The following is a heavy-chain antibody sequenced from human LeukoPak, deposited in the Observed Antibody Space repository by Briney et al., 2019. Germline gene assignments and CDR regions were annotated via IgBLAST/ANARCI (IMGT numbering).Heavy chain of an antibody. Sequence: GGSLRLSCAVSGSTFSTYWMHWVRQVAGKGLVWVSRINTDGSSTSYADSVKGRFTISRDNAKNTLYLQMNSLRAEDTAVYYCTKDPNGDYVGAFDFWGQGTMVTVSS. J-gene: IGHJ3*01. CDR2: INTDGSST. D-gene: IGHD4-17*01. V-gene: IGHV3-74*01. CDR3: TKDPNGDYVGAFDF. CDR1: GSTFSTYW.